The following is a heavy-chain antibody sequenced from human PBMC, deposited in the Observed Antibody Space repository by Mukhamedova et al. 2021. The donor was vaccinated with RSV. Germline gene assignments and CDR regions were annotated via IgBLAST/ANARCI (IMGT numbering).Heavy chain of an antibody. V-gene: IGHV3-15*01. J-gene: IGHJ4*02. CDR3: TTASGLERLYFFDY. D-gene: IGHD1-1*01. Sequence: VKGRFTISRDDSKNTLYLQMDSLKAEDTAVYFCTTASGLERLYFFDYWGQGTLVTVSS.